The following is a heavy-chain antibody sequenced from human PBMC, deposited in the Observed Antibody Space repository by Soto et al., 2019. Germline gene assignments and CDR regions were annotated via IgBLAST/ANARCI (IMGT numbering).Heavy chain of an antibody. D-gene: IGHD5-12*01. CDR1: GGTFSSYA. CDR2: IIPIFGTA. V-gene: IGHV1-69*06. Sequence: QVQLVQSGAEVKKPGSSVKVSCKASGGTFSSYAISWGGQPPGQGLEWMGGIIPIFGTANYAQKFQGRVTITADKSTSTAYMELSSLRSEDTAVYYCAREWGDGYNYLADYWGQGTLVTVSS. J-gene: IGHJ4*02. CDR3: AREWGDGYNYLADY.